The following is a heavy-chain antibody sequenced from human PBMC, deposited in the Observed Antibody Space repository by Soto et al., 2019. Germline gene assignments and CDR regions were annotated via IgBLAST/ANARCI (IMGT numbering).Heavy chain of an antibody. D-gene: IGHD2-21*01. V-gene: IGHV3-23*01. CDR3: AKRPSCDDASCFYFDY. CDR2: ISASGATT. CDR1: GFTFATYA. Sequence: GGSLRLSCAASGFTFATYAMSWVRQAPGMGLEWVSAISASGATTFYADSVKGRFTISRDNSQSTLYLQMNRLRAEDTAIYYCAKRPSCDDASCFYFDYWGQGTLVTVSS. J-gene: IGHJ4*02.